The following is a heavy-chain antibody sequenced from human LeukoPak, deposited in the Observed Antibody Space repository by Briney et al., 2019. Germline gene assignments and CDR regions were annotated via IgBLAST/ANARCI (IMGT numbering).Heavy chain of an antibody. CDR3: ARGSMIAPEYYYYYYVDV. CDR2: MNPNSGNT. V-gene: IGHV1-8*03. J-gene: IGHJ6*03. CDR1: GYTFTSYD. D-gene: IGHD3-22*01. Sequence: ASVKVSCKASGYTFTSYDINWVRQATGQGLEWMGWMNPNSGNTGCAQKFQGRVTITRNTSISTAYMELSSLRSEDTAVYYCARGSMIAPEYYYYYYVDVWGKGTTVTVSS.